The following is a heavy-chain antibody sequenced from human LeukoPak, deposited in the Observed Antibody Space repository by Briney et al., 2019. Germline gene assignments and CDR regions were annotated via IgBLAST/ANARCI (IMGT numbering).Heavy chain of an antibody. D-gene: IGHD2-2*02. CDR3: ARYEGYCSSTSCYTDY. CDR2: ISSSSSYI. CDR1: GFTFSSYS. J-gene: IGHJ4*02. Sequence: GGSLRLSCSASGFTFSSYSMNWVRQAPGKGLEWVSYISSSSSYIYYADSVKGRFTISRDNAKNSLYLRMNSLRAEDTAVYYCARYEGYCSSTSCYTDYWGQGTLVTVSS. V-gene: IGHV3-21*05.